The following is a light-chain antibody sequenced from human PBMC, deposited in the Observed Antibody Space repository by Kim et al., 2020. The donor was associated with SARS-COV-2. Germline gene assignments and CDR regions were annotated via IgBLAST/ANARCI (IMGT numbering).Light chain of an antibody. V-gene: IGLV1-44*01. CDR2: TNS. Sequence: HRVTVSCSGGTSNLGSNPVHWYRQYPGTAPKVVIYTNSQRPSGVPERFSGSKSGTSASLAISGLQSEDEADYYCAAWDGSLNGVVFGGGTKVTVL. J-gene: IGLJ2*01. CDR3: AAWDGSLNGVV. CDR1: TSNLGSNP.